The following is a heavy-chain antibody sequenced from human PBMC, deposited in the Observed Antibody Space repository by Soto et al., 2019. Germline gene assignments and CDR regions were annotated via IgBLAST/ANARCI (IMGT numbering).Heavy chain of an antibody. D-gene: IGHD1-26*01. CDR2: IWFDGSNK. CDR1: GFTFSSYG. V-gene: IGHV3-33*01. Sequence: HPGGSLRLSCAASGFTFSSYGMHWVRQAPGKGLEWVAVIWFDGSNKYYADSVKGRFTISRDNSKNTLYLQMNSLRAEDTAVYYCARDAPSPIVGATTDYWGQGTLVTVSS. J-gene: IGHJ4*02. CDR3: ARDAPSPIVGATTDY.